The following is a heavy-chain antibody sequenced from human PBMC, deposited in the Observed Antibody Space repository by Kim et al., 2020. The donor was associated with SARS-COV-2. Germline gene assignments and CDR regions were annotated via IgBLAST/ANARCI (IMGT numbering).Heavy chain of an antibody. CDR3: ARESEGQQLPTGAWDAAFDI. Sequence: RFTISRDNAKNSLYLQMNSLRAEDTAVYYCARESEGQQLPTGAWDAAFDIWGQGTMVTVSS. D-gene: IGHD6-13*01. J-gene: IGHJ3*02. V-gene: IGHV3-11*05.